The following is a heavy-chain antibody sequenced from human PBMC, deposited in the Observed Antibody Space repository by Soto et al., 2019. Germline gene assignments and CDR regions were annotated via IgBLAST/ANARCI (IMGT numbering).Heavy chain of an antibody. V-gene: IGHV4-34*01. CDR2: INHSGST. J-gene: IGHJ4*02. CDR1: GGAFSGYY. Sequence: QVQLQQWGAGLLKPSETLSLTFAVHGGAFSGYYWSWIRQPPGKGLEWIGEINHSGSTNYNPSLKSRVTISVDTSKNQFSLKLSSVTAADTAVYYCSRGRRTAVTIDYWGQGTLVTVSS. CDR3: SRGRRTAVTIDY. D-gene: IGHD4-17*01.